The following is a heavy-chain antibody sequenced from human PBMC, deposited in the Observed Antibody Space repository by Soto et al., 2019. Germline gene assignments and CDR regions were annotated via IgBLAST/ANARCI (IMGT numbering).Heavy chain of an antibody. CDR3: ARVYMVRGLIPGMDV. V-gene: IGHV1-18*01. J-gene: IGHJ6*02. CDR2: ISAYNGNT. CDR1: GYTFTSYG. Sequence: GASVKVSCKASGYTFTSYGISWVRQAPGQGLEWMGWISAYNGNTNYAQKLQGRVTMTTDTSTSTAYMELRSLRSDDTAVYYCARVYMVRGLIPGMDVSGQGTTVTVPS. D-gene: IGHD3-10*01.